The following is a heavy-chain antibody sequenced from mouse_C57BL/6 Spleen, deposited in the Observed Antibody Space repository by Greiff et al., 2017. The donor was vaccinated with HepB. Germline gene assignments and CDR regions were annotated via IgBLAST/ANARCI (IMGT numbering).Heavy chain of an antibody. V-gene: IGHV1-81*01. D-gene: IGHD1-1*01. J-gene: IGHJ1*03. Sequence: QVQLQQSGAELARPGASVKLSCKASGYTFTSYGISWVKQRTGQGLEWIGEIYPRSGNTYYNEKFKGKATLTADKSSSTAYMELRSLTSEDSAVYFCARGDYYGSSPRWYFDVWGTGTTVTVSS. CDR2: IYPRSGNT. CDR1: GYTFTSYG. CDR3: ARGDYYGSSPRWYFDV.